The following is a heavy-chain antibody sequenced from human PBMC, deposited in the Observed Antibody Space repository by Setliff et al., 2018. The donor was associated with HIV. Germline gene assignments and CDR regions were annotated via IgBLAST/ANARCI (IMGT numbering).Heavy chain of an antibody. CDR3: ARGGYGWGDLGPVLDY. V-gene: IGHV1-18*01. D-gene: IGHD5-12*01. Sequence: ASVKVSCKASGYTFTTYSFTWVRQAPGQGLEWMGWISVFNGNTNYAQKLQGRFTMTTDTSTSTAYMELRSLRSDDTAVYYCARGGYGWGDLGPVLDYWGQGTLVTVSS. CDR1: GYTFTTYS. CDR2: ISVFNGNT. J-gene: IGHJ4*02.